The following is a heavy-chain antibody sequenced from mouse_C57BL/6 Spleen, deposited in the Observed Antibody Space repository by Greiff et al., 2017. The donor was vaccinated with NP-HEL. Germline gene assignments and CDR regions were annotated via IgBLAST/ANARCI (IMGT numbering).Heavy chain of an antibody. D-gene: IGHD1-1*01. CDR2: ISSGSSTI. Sequence: EVQLVESWGGLVKPGGSLKLSCAASGFTFSDYGMHWVRQAPEKGLEWVAYISSGSSTIYYADTVKGRFTISRDNAKNTLFLQMTSLRSEDTAMYYCARELLRYLAYWGQGTLVTVSA. J-gene: IGHJ3*01. CDR1: GFTFSDYG. CDR3: ARELLRYLAY. V-gene: IGHV5-17*01.